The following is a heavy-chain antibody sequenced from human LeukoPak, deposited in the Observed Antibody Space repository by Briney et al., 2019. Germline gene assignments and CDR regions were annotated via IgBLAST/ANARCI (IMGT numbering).Heavy chain of an antibody. J-gene: IGHJ3*02. D-gene: IGHD2-2*01. CDR1: GYTFTGYY. CDR3: AISIVVVPAAKADAFDI. CDR2: INPNSGGT. V-gene: IGHV1-2*02. Sequence: ASVTVSFMASGYTFTGYYMHWVRQAPGQGREGMGWINPNSGGTNYAQKFQGRVTMTRDTSISTAYMELSRLRSDDTAVYYCAISIVVVPAAKADAFDIWGQGTMVTVSS.